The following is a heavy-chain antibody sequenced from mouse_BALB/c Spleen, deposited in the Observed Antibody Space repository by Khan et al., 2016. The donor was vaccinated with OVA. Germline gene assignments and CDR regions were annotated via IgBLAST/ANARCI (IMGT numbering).Heavy chain of an antibody. CDR2: INPTSGYT. CDR3: ARDRIDY. J-gene: IGHJ2*01. CDR1: GYTFTSYW. Sequence: QLQQSGAELAKPGASVKMSCTASGYTFTSYWMHWIKQRPGQGLEWIGYINPTSGYTDYNQKFKDKATLTADKSSSTAYMQLSSLTSDDSAVYYCARDRIDYWGQGTALTVSS. V-gene: IGHV1-7*01.